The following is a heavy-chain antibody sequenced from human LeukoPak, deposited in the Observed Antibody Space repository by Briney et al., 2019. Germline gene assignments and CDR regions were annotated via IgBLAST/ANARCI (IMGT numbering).Heavy chain of an antibody. CDR1: GYTFTSYY. Sequence: ASVKVSCKASGYTFTSYYMHWVRQAPGRGLEWMGIINPSGGSTSYAQKFQGRVTMTRDTSTSTVYMELSSLRSEDTAVYYCARVRVNRYYYYGMDVWGQGTTVTVSS. V-gene: IGHV1-46*01. CDR2: INPSGGST. J-gene: IGHJ6*02. D-gene: IGHD1-14*01. CDR3: ARVRVNRYYYYGMDV.